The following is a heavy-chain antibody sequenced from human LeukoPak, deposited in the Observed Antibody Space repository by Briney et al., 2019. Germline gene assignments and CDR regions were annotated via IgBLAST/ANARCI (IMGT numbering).Heavy chain of an antibody. D-gene: IGHD6-13*01. CDR1: GYTFTGYY. V-gene: IGHV1-2*02. Sequence: GASVKVSCKASGYTFTGYYMHWVRQAPGQGLEWLGWINPNSGGTNYAQKFQGRVTMTRDTSISTAYMELSRLRSDDTAVYYCARASAAAGPSDYWGQGTLVTVSS. CDR3: ARASAAAGPSDY. J-gene: IGHJ4*02. CDR2: INPNSGGT.